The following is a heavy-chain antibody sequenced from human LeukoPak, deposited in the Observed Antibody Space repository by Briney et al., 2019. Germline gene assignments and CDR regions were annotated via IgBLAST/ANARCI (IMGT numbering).Heavy chain of an antibody. Sequence: PSETLSLTCTVSGGSISSYYWSWFRQSPGTGLEWIGSIYHTGSTNYNPSLKSRVTISVGKSKNQFSLKLSSLTAADTAVYYCARANYFDYWGQGTLVTVSS. CDR2: IYHTGST. CDR3: ARANYFDY. CDR1: GGSISSYY. J-gene: IGHJ4*02. V-gene: IGHV4-59*01.